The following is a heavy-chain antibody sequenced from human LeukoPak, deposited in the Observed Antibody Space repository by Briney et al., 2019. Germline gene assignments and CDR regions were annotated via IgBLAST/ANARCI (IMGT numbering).Heavy chain of an antibody. D-gene: IGHD2-21*02. V-gene: IGHV3-48*01. CDR3: AREVCGGDCYSPLDY. J-gene: IGHJ4*02. Sequence: GGSLRLSCAASGFTFSSYSINWVRQAPGKGLEWISYISSRSNTIYYADAVKGRFTISRDNAKNSLYLQMNSLRAEDTAVDYCAREVCGGDCYSPLDYWGQGTLVTVSS. CDR1: GFTFSSYS. CDR2: ISSRSNTI.